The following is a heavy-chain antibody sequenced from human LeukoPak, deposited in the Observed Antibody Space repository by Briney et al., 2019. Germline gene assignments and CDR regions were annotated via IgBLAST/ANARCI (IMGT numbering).Heavy chain of an antibody. V-gene: IGHV4-59*12. Sequence: PSETLSLTCTVSGGSISSYYWSWIRHPPGKGPEWIGRVFFTGSTNYNPSLNSRVTISVDTSKNQFSLKVNSVTAADTAVYYCARDWGSGLSDPWGQGTLVTVSS. J-gene: IGHJ5*02. CDR3: ARDWGSGLSDP. D-gene: IGHD6-19*01. CDR1: GGSISSYY. CDR2: VFFTGST.